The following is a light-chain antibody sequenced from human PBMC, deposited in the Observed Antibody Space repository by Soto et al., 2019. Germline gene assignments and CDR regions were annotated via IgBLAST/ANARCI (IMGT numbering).Light chain of an antibody. Sequence: EIVLTQSPATLSLSPVERATLSCMASQSVSSYLAWYQQKPGQAPRLLIYDASNRATGIPVRFSGSGSGTEFTLTISSLQSEDFGVYYCQQNKDWPGTFGQGTKVDIK. J-gene: IGKJ1*01. V-gene: IGKV3-11*01. CDR3: QQNKDWPGT. CDR1: QSVSSY. CDR2: DAS.